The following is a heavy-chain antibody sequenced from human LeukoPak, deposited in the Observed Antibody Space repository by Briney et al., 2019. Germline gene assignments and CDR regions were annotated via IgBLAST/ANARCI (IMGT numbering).Heavy chain of an antibody. D-gene: IGHD2-2*02. Sequence: PGGSLRLSCAASGFTFSDYYMSWIRQAPGKGLEWVSYISSSGSSIYYADSVKGRFTISRDNSKSTLYLQMNSLRAEDTAVYYCAKKDCSTTSCYKAFDSWGQGTLVTVSS. J-gene: IGHJ4*02. CDR2: ISSSGSSI. CDR1: GFTFSDYY. CDR3: AKKDCSTTSCYKAFDS. V-gene: IGHV3-11*01.